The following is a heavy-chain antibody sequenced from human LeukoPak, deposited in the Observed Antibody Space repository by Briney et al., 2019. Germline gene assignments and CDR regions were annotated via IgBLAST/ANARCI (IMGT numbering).Heavy chain of an antibody. J-gene: IGHJ2*01. CDR3: ARTTPYSSRGSWYFDL. V-gene: IGHV3-11*04. D-gene: IGHD6-13*01. Sequence: GGSLRLSCAASGLTFSDYYMSWIRQAPGKGLEWVSYISNSAGSIYYTDSVKGRFTISRDNAKRSLYLQMNSLRAEDTAVYYCARTTPYSSRGSWYFDLWGRGTLVTVSS. CDR1: GLTFSDYY. CDR2: ISNSAGSI.